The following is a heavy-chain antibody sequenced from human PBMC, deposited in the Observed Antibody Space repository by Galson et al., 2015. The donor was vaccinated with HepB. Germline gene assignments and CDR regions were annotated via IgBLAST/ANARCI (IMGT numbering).Heavy chain of an antibody. J-gene: IGHJ4*02. V-gene: IGHV3-21*01. CDR1: GFTFSTHS. CDR3: ARVSLGASSSLYYFDY. D-gene: IGHD6-13*01. Sequence: SLRLSCAASGFTFSTHSINWVRQAPGKGLEWVSSISGSGSYKFYGDSVEGRFTVSRDNAKNSLFLQMNSLRAEDTAIYYCARVSLGASSSLYYFDYWGLGTLVTVSS. CDR2: ISGSGSYK.